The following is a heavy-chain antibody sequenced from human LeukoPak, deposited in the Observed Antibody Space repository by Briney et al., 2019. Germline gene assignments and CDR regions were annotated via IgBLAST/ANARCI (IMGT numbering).Heavy chain of an antibody. Sequence: SETPSLTCTVSGGSISSGVYYWSWIRQHPGKGLEWIGYIYYSGSTYYNPSLKSRVTISVDTSKNQFSLKLSSVTAADTAVYYCARAPLAAGYYFDYWGQGTLVTVSS. CDR1: GGSISSGVYY. CDR3: ARAPLAAGYYFDY. CDR2: IYYSGST. V-gene: IGHV4-31*03. J-gene: IGHJ4*02. D-gene: IGHD6-25*01.